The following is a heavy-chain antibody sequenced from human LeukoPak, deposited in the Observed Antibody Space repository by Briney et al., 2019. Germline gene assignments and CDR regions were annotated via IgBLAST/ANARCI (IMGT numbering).Heavy chain of an antibody. CDR1: GFTFSGYG. J-gene: IGHJ6*03. V-gene: IGHV3-30*18. CDR3: AKGGQIAAAYYMDV. Sequence: PGGSLRLSCAASGFTFSGYGMHWVRQAPGKGLEWVAVISYDGSNKYYADSVKGRFTISRDNSKNTLYLQMNSLRAEDTAVYYCAKGGQIAAAYYMDVWGKGTTVTVSS. CDR2: ISYDGSNK. D-gene: IGHD6-13*01.